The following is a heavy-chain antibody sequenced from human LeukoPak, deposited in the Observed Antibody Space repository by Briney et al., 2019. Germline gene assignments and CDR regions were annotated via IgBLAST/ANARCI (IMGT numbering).Heavy chain of an antibody. V-gene: IGHV1-18*01. CDR1: GYTFTIYG. CDR3: GRDTEGVSSTKGAFDI. CDR2: ISAYNGYT. D-gene: IGHD2-2*01. J-gene: IGHJ3*02. Sequence: GASVKVSCKASGYTFTIYGITWVRQAPGQGPEWMGWISAYNGYTNYAQKLQGRVTMTTDTSTSTAYMELRSLRSDDTAVYYWGRDTEGVSSTKGAFDIWGQGTMVTVSS.